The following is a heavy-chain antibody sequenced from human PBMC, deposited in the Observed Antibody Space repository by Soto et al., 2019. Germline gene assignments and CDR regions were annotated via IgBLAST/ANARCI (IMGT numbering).Heavy chain of an antibody. CDR2: MNPLNGDT. D-gene: IGHD6-19*01. CDR3: ARGNSGAFDI. CDR1: GYTFTTYS. Sequence: QVQLVQSGAEVKKPGASVKVSCKASGYTFTTYSMHWVRQAPGQRLEWMGWMNPLNGDTKYSQRFQGRLTIIRDTSASTAYMGLSSLGSEETAIYYCARGNSGAFDIWGQGTMVTVSS. V-gene: IGHV1-3*01. J-gene: IGHJ3*02.